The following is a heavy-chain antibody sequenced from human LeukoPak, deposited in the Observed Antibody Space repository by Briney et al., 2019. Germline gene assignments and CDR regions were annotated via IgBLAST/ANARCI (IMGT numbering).Heavy chain of an antibody. J-gene: IGHJ4*02. V-gene: IGHV3-33*01. CDR2: IWYDGGNK. D-gene: IGHD3-10*01. Sequence: GGSLRLPCAASGFTFSDYGMHWVRQAPGKGLEWVAVIWYDGGNKYYTDSVKGRFTISRDNSKNTLYLQMNSLRAEDTAVYYCARDLARYGSGSYDYWGQGTLVTVSS. CDR3: ARDLARYGSGSYDY. CDR1: GFTFSDYG.